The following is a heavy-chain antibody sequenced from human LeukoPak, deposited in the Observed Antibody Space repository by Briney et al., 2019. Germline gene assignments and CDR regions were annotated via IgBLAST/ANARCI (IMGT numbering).Heavy chain of an antibody. CDR3: ARELGGGGYSYGLDY. D-gene: IGHD5-18*01. Sequence: PSETLSLTCTVSGGSISSYYWSWIRQPAGKGLEWIGRIYTAGSTNYNPSLKSRVTMSLDTSKNQFSRKLSSGNAADAAVYYCARELGGGGYSYGLDYWGQGTLVTVSS. J-gene: IGHJ4*02. V-gene: IGHV4-4*07. CDR1: GGSISSYY. CDR2: IYTAGST.